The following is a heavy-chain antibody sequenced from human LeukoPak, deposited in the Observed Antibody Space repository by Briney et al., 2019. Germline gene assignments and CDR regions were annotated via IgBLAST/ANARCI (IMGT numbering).Heavy chain of an antibody. CDR3: TCRGGAD. J-gene: IGHJ4*02. V-gene: IGHV3-7*01. CDR1: GSTSTCYW. D-gene: IGHD3-10*01. Sequence: GGSLRLSCVASGSTSTCYWMTWVRRAPGKGLEWVADIRKDGSERYYVDSVKGRFTISSDNAWKSVFLQMNSLRVEDTALYYRTCRGGADLGQGTLVIVSS. CDR2: IRKDGSER.